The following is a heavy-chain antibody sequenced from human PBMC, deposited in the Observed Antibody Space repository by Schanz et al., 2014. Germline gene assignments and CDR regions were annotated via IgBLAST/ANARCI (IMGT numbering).Heavy chain of an antibody. CDR3: ARDRGYCSGGSCLTFDY. J-gene: IGHJ4*02. D-gene: IGHD2-15*01. CDR1: GFTFSDHY. CDR2: LSGSGGST. Sequence: DVQLLESGGGLVQPGGSLRLSCAASGFTFSDHYMDWVRQAPGKGLEWVSALSGSGGSTYYADSVKGRFTISRDNSKNTLYLQMNTLRAEDTAVYYCARDRGYCSGGSCLTFDYWGQGTLXTVSS. V-gene: IGHV3-23*01.